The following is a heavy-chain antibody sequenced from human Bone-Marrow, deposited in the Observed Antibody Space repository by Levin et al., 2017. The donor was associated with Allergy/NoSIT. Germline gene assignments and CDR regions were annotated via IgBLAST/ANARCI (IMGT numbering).Heavy chain of an antibody. Sequence: GGSLRLSCAASGFTFSDYWMSWVRQAPGKGLEWVGSIKQDGSEKFYLDSVKGRFTISRDNAKNSLFLQMNSLGVEDTAVFHCVRTLVGSIYFFDDWGQGTLVTVSS. D-gene: IGHD1-26*01. CDR3: VRTLVGSIYFFDD. CDR2: IKQDGSEK. V-gene: IGHV3-7*01. J-gene: IGHJ4*02. CDR1: GFTFSDYW.